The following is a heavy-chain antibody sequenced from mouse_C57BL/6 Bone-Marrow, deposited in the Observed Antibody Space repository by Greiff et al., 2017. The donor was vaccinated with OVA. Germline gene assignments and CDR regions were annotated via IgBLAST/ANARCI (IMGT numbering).Heavy chain of an antibody. CDR3: ASYDGYLAWFAY. J-gene: IGHJ3*01. D-gene: IGHD2-3*01. CDR1: GFSLTSYA. Sequence: QVQLKESGPGLVAPSQSLSITCTVSGFSLTSYALSWVRQPPGKGLAWLGVIWTGGGTNYNSALKSRLSISKDNSKSQVFLKMNSLQTDDTARYYCASYDGYLAWFAYWGQGTLVTVSA. CDR2: IWTGGGT. V-gene: IGHV2-9-1*01.